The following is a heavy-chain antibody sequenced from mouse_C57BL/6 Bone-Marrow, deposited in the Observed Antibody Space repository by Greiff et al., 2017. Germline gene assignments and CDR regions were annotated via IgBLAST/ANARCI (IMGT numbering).Heavy chain of an antibody. V-gene: IGHV1-64*01. CDR1: GYTFTSYW. CDR2: IPPNSGST. Sequence: QVQLQQPGAELVKPGASVKLSCKASGYTFTSYWMHWVKQRPGQGLEWIGMIPPNSGSTNYNEKFQSKATLTVAKSSSTAYMQLSRLTSDDSAVYYCARSLPGTDYWGQGTTLTVSS. CDR3: ARSLPGTDY. D-gene: IGHD4-1*01. J-gene: IGHJ2*01.